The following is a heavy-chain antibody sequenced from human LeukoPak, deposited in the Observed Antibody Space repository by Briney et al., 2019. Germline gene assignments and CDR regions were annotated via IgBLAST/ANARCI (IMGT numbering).Heavy chain of an antibody. V-gene: IGHV3-74*01. CDR3: VSFYVTY. J-gene: IGHJ4*02. CDR1: GNYW. Sequence: GGSLRLSCAASGNYWMHWVRQVPGKGPVWVSHINSDGSWTSYADSVKGRFTISKDNAKNTVYLQMNSLRAEDTAVYYCVSFYVTYWGRGTLVTVSS. CDR2: INSDGSWT. D-gene: IGHD2/OR15-2a*01.